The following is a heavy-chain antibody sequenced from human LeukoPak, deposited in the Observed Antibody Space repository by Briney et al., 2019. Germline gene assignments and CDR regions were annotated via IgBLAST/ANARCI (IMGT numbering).Heavy chain of an antibody. J-gene: IGHJ6*02. V-gene: IGHV3-21*01. Sequence: GGSLRLSCAASGFTFRDYTMNWVRQAPGKGLEWVSAISKSSTYIKYADSVKGRFTVSRDNAKNSLFLQMNSLRVEDTAVYYCAKDGDYYYGMDVWGQGTTVTVSS. CDR2: ISKSSTYI. CDR1: GFTFRDYT. CDR3: AKDGDYYYGMDV. D-gene: IGHD3-16*01.